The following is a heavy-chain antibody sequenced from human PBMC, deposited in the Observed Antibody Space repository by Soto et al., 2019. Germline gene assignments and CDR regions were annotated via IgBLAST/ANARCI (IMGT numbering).Heavy chain of an antibody. CDR1: GGTFSSYA. V-gene: IGHV1-69*01. CDR3: AREVYSSGWFHYYYYYGMDV. J-gene: IGHJ6*02. CDR2: IIPIFGTA. D-gene: IGHD6-19*01. Sequence: QVQLVQSGAEVKKPGSSVKVSCKASGGTFSSYAISWVRQAPGQGLEWMGGIIPIFGTANYAQKFQGRVTITADESTSTAYMELCSLRSEDTAVYYCAREVYSSGWFHYYYYYGMDVWGQGTTVTVSS.